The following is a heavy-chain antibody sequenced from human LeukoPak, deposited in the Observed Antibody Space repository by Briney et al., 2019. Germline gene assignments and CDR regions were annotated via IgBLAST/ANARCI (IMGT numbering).Heavy chain of an antibody. CDR1: GGSISRYY. Sequence: PSETLSLTCTVSGGSISRYYWSWLRQPPGKGLEWLGHVYYSGSTNYKPSLKSRVTISVDSSTNQFSLKLSTVTAEDTAVNYCARELHTHRCGYLRAFYIWGQGTMVTVSS. J-gene: IGHJ3*02. CDR3: ARELHTHRCGYLRAFYI. CDR2: VYYSGST. V-gene: IGHV4-59*01. D-gene: IGHD6-13*01.